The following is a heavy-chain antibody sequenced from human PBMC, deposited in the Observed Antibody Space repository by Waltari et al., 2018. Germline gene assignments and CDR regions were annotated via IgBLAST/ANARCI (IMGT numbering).Heavy chain of an antibody. CDR3: ARRVSTKGAFEV. D-gene: IGHD5-12*01. CDR2: SIPMPGRT. Sequence: QVQLVQSGAEVKQPGSSVKVSCKSSGGPFSSVGLHWLRQAPGQGLEWMGKSIPMPGRTDDEQKFQGRLRITADRSTTTGYMELRSLGSEDTAIYYCARRVSTKGAFEVWGRGTLVTVSP. V-gene: IGHV1-69*02. CDR1: GGPFSSVG. J-gene: IGHJ3*01.